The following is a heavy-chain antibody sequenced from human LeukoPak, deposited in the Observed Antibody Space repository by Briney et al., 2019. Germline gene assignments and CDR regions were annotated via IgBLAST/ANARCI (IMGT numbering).Heavy chain of an antibody. CDR2: ICYSVST. D-gene: IGHD6-19*01. J-gene: IGHJ4*02. V-gene: IGHV4-39*01. CDR1: GDSVSSSTYY. Sequence: PSETLSLTCTVSGDSVSSSTYYWDWIRQPPGKGLEWIGNICYSVSTYYNPSLRSRVTMSVDTSKNQFSLRLSSVTAADTAVYYCARHVWLGGWSHMGYFDYWGQGTLVTVSS. CDR3: ARHVWLGGWSHMGYFDY.